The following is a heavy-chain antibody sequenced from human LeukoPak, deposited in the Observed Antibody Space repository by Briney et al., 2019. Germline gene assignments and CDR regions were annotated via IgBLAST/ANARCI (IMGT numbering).Heavy chain of an antibody. CDR1: GGSISGSSCY. V-gene: IGHV4-39*01. CDR3: ASFGYDSSGYYYPH. Sequence: PSETLSLTCTVSGGSISGSSCYWGWIRQPPGKGLEWIGSIYYSGSTYYNPSLKSRVTISVDTSKNQFSLKLSSVTAADTAVYYCASFGYDSSGYYYPHWGQGTLVTVSS. D-gene: IGHD3-22*01. J-gene: IGHJ4*02. CDR2: IYYSGST.